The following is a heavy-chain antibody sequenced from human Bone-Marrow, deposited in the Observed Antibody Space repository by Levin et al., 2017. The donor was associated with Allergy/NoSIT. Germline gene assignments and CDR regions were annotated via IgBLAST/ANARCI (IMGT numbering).Heavy chain of an antibody. J-gene: IGHJ3*01. CDR1: GFSLSSHG. CDR2: TCFDGVHE. D-gene: IGHD6-19*01. V-gene: IGHV3-33*01. Sequence: GGSLRLSCAASGFSLSSHGMHWVRRVPGKGLEWVGVTCFDGVHEEYAASVRGRFTISRDSSKNTLYLQMNSLRAEDAGVYYGARDKVPQWLDVGILDVWGQGTMVTVSS. CDR3: ARDKVPQWLDVGILDV.